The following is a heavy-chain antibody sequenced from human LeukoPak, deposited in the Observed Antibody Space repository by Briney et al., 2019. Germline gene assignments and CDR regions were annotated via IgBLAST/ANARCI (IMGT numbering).Heavy chain of an antibody. D-gene: IGHD6-13*01. CDR1: GGSISSSNW. Sequence: SETLSLTCAVSGGSISSSNWWSWVRQSPGKGLEWIGRIYTRGSTDYNPSFKSRITISVDTSKNQFSLKLSSVTAADTAVYYCARDVAAAGWGFDYWGQGTLVTVSS. J-gene: IGHJ4*02. CDR2: IYTRGST. V-gene: IGHV4-4*02. CDR3: ARDVAAAGWGFDY.